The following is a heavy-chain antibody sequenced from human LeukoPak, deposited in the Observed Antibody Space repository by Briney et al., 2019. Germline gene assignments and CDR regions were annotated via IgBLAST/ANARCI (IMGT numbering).Heavy chain of an antibody. Sequence: ASVKVSCKASGYTFINYGISWVRQAPGQGLEWMGWISAYNGNTNYAQKLQGRVTMTTDTSTSTAYMELRSLRSDDAAVYYCARHSSGWPDDYWGQGTLVTVSS. CDR3: ARHSSGWPDDY. CDR1: GYTFINYG. CDR2: ISAYNGNT. J-gene: IGHJ4*02. V-gene: IGHV1-18*01. D-gene: IGHD6-25*01.